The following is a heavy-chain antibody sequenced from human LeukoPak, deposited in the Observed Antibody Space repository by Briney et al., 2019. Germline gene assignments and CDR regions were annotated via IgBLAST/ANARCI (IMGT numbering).Heavy chain of an antibody. CDR1: GFTFTTYG. Sequence: SGGSLRLSCAASGFTFTTYGMNWVRQAPGKGLEWVGFIRSKAYGGTTENAASVKGRFTISRDDSKSIAYLQMNSLKTEDTAVYYCTRDLLAGDYSGSGNLGYWGQGTLVTVSS. CDR3: TRDLLAGDYSGSGNLGY. J-gene: IGHJ4*02. D-gene: IGHD3-10*01. CDR2: IRSKAYGGTT. V-gene: IGHV3-49*04.